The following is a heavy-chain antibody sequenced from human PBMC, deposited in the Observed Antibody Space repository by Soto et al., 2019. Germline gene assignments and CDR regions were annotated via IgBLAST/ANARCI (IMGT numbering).Heavy chain of an antibody. CDR1: GGSISSGGYY. V-gene: IGHV4-31*03. J-gene: IGHJ4*02. CDR2: IYYSGST. Sequence: RSLPCTVSGGSISSGGYYWSWIRQHPGKGLEWIGYIYYSGSTYYNPSLKSRVTISVDTSKNQFSLKLSSVTAVDTAVYYCARVNRGSSNPLDDWGQGTLVTVSS. CDR3: ARVNRGSSNPLDD. D-gene: IGHD6-6*01.